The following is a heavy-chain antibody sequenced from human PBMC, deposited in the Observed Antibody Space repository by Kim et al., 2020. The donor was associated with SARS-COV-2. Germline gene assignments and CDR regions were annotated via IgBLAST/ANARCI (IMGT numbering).Heavy chain of an antibody. V-gene: IGHV1-46*01. Sequence: ASVKVSCKGSGYTFTSHFMNWVRQAPGQGLEWMGIINTNNGNGIYAEKFQGRVTMTRDTSTTTVYMELTSLTSDDTAMYYCARGNGPGENWFDPWGQGTL. CDR2: INTNNGNG. CDR1: GYTFTSHF. D-gene: IGHD3-10*01. CDR3: ARGNGPGENWFDP. J-gene: IGHJ5*02.